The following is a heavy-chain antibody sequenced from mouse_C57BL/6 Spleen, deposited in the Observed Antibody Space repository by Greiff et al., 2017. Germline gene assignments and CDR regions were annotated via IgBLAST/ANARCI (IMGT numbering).Heavy chain of an antibody. CDR2: ISYSGST. Sequence: EVKLVESGPGLAKPSQTLSLTCSVTGYSITSDYWNWIRKFPGNKLEYMGYISYSGSTYYNPSLKSRISITRETSKNQYYLQLHSVTTEDTATYCCASFGRSYFDYWGQGTILTVSA. D-gene: IGHD1-1*01. J-gene: IGHJ2*01. CDR1: GYSITSDY. CDR3: ASFGRSYFDY. V-gene: IGHV3-8*01.